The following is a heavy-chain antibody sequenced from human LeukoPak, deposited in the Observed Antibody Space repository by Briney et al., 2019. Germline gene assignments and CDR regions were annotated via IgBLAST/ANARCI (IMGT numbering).Heavy chain of an antibody. V-gene: IGHV1-18*01. D-gene: IGHD3-16*02. Sequence: ASVKVSCKASGYTFTSYGISWVRQAPGQGLEWMGWISAYNGNTNYAQKLQGRVTMTTDTSTGTAYMELRSLRSDDTAVYYCAKAYPTGSLWSTYYYMDVWGKGTTVTVSS. CDR2: ISAYNGNT. CDR3: AKAYPTGSLWSTYYYMDV. J-gene: IGHJ6*03. CDR1: GYTFTSYG.